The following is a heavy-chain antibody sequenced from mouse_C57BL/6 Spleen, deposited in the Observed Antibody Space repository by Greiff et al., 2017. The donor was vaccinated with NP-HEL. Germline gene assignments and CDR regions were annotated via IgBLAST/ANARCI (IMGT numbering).Heavy chain of an antibody. CDR3: ARNGDYYGFFDY. V-gene: IGHV1-55*01. D-gene: IGHD2-2*01. CDR2: IYPGSGST. J-gene: IGHJ2*01. Sequence: VQLQQPGAELVKPGASVKMSCKASGYTFTSYWITWVKQRPGQGLEWIGDIYPGSGSTNYNEKFKSKATLTVDTSSSTAYMQLSSLTSEDSAVYYCARNGDYYGFFDYWGQGTTLTVSS. CDR1: GYTFTSYW.